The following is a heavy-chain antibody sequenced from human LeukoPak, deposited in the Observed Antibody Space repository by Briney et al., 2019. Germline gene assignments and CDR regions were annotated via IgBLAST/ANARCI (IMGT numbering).Heavy chain of an antibody. CDR2: INHSGST. D-gene: IGHD6-19*01. Sequence: PSETLSLTCAVYGGSFSGYYWSWIRQPPGKGLEWIGEINHSGSTNYNPSLKSRVTISVGTSKNQFSLKLSSVTAADTAVYYCARGGARSSGWYFYYYGMDVWGQGTTVTVSS. V-gene: IGHV4-34*01. CDR3: ARGGARSSGWYFYYYGMDV. J-gene: IGHJ6*02. CDR1: GGSFSGYY.